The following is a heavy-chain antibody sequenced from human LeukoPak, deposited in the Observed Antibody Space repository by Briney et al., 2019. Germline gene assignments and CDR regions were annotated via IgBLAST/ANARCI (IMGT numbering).Heavy chain of an antibody. Sequence: PGGSPRLSCAASGFTFSSYAMSWVRQAPGEGLEWVSAISGSGGSTYYADSVKGRFTISRDNSKNTLYLQMNSLRAEDTAVYYCAKDFAEDYYDSSGYYYSIHYFDYWGQGTLVTVSS. V-gene: IGHV3-23*01. CDR3: AKDFAEDYYDSSGYYYSIHYFDY. J-gene: IGHJ4*02. CDR1: GFTFSSYA. D-gene: IGHD3-22*01. CDR2: ISGSGGST.